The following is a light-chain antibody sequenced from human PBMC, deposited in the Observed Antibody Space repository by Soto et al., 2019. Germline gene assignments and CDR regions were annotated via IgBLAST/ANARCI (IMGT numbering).Light chain of an antibody. CDR3: QQRSKWPLT. CDR1: QSVGSN. V-gene: IGKV3-11*01. CDR2: DAS. J-gene: IGKJ4*01. Sequence: EIVLTQSPATLSQSPGDRATLSCRASQSVGSNLAWYQQKPGQAPRLLIYDASKRATGIPARFSGSGSGTDFTLTVSSLESEDFAVYYCQQRSKWPLTFGGGTKVEIK.